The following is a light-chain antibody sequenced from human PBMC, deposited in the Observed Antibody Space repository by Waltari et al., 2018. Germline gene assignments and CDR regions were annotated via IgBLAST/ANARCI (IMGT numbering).Light chain of an antibody. J-gene: IGLJ3*02. CDR1: HSNIGIHY. CDR3: GTWDSSLSDGRL. CDR2: ENN. Sequence: SVLTQPPSVSAAPGQRVTISCSGSHSNIGIHYVSWYQQFPGAAPKLLIYENNSRPPELPDQLSGSKSATSATLDIGGLQTGDEAHYYCGTWDSSLSDGRLFGGGTKLTVL. V-gene: IGLV1-51*02.